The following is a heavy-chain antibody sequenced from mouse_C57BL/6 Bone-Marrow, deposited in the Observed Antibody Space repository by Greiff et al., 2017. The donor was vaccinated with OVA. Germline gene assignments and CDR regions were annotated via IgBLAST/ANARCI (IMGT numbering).Heavy chain of an antibody. V-gene: IGHV7-3*01. CDR3: ARSYYYGSSPHWYFDV. J-gene: IGHJ1*03. CDR2: IRNKANGYTT. CDR1: GFTFTDYY. Sequence: DVHLVESGGGLVQPGGSLSLSCAASGFTFTDYYMSWVRQPPGKALEWLGFIRNKANGYTTEYSASVKGRFTISRDNSQSILYLQMNALRAEDSATYYCARSYYYGSSPHWYFDVWGTGTTVTVSS. D-gene: IGHD1-1*01.